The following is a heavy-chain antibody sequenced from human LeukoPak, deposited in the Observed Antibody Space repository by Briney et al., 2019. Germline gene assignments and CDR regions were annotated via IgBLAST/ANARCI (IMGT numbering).Heavy chain of an antibody. Sequence: GGSLRLSCAASGFTLNSDWMSWVRQAPGEGLEWVANINIDSSRIHYVDSVKGRFTISRDNAKNSLYLEMNSLRAEDTAIYYCAKIGHFAGSNGWFDHWGQGALVTVSS. V-gene: IGHV3-7*03. D-gene: IGHD2-8*01. CDR1: GFTLNSDW. J-gene: IGHJ5*02. CDR2: INIDSSRI. CDR3: AKIGHFAGSNGWFDH.